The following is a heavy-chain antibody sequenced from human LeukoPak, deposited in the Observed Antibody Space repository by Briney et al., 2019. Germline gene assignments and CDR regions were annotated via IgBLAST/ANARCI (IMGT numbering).Heavy chain of an antibody. Sequence: GGSLKLSCAASGFTFGGSAMHWVRQASGKGLEWIGRIRTKANSYATAYAASVKGRFTISRDDSKNTAYLQMNSLKTEDTAVYYCTRRSDFDNSGYQYWGQGTLVTVSS. J-gene: IGHJ4*02. V-gene: IGHV3-73*01. CDR2: IRTKANSYAT. D-gene: IGHD3-22*01. CDR3: TRRSDFDNSGYQY. CDR1: GFTFGGSA.